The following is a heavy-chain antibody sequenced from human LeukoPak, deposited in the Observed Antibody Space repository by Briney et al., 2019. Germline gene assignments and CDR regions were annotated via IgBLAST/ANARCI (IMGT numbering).Heavy chain of an antibody. Sequence: ASVKVSFKASGYTFTRYYMHGLRQAPGQGREWVGWINPNSGGTNYQQKFQGRVTMTRDTSISTAYMELSRLRSDDTAVYYCARVVEIGQHYFHYWGQGTLVTVPS. J-gene: IGHJ4*02. CDR3: ARVVEIGQHYFHY. CDR1: GYTFTRYY. D-gene: IGHD3-10*01. V-gene: IGHV1-2*02. CDR2: INPNSGGT.